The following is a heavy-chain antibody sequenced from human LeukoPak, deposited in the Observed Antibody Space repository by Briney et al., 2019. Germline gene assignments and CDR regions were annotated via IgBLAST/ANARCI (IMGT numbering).Heavy chain of an antibody. CDR2: IKEDGSEK. CDR3: ARDSPGYLAYDS. Sequence: PGGSLRLSCAASRFTFSDYWMNWVRQAPGKGLEWVATIKEDGSEKLYVDSVKGRFTISRDNAKNSLYLQMNSLRAEDTAVYYCARDSPGYLAYDSWGQGTLVTVSS. J-gene: IGHJ4*02. D-gene: IGHD1-1*01. CDR1: RFTFSDYW. V-gene: IGHV3-7*04.